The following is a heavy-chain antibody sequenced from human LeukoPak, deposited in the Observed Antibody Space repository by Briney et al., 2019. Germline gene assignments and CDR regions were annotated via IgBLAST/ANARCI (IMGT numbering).Heavy chain of an antibody. V-gene: IGHV4-31*03. CDR1: GASFSSGDRY. CDR2: IHPSGML. Sequence: SQTLSLTCTVPGASFSSGDRYWNWIRQSPGKGLEWIGSIHPSGMLYNNPSLESRVTISIDTSKNQFSLNLNSVTAADTAVYFCSRGLDSRKLGYWGQGTLVTVSS. D-gene: IGHD3-22*01. J-gene: IGHJ4*02. CDR3: SRGLDSRKLGY.